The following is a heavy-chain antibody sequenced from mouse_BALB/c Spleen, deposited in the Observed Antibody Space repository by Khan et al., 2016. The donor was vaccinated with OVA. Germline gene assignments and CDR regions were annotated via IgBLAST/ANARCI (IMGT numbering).Heavy chain of an antibody. J-gene: IGHJ3*01. CDR2: VSTGGGYT. Sequence: EVELVESGADLVKPGGSLKLSCAASGYTFTTYGMSWVRQTPDKKLEWVATVSTGGGYTNYPDSFKGRFTISRDNAKNTVYLQMSSLKTEDTAIFYCARVGDNYDGEAFDYWGQGTLVTVSA. CDR1: GYTFTTYG. V-gene: IGHV5-6*01. CDR3: ARVGDNYDGEAFDY. D-gene: IGHD1-3*01.